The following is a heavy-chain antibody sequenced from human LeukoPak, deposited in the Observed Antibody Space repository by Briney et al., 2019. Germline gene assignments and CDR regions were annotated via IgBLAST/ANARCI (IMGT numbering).Heavy chain of an antibody. Sequence: PGGSLRLSCAASGFTFSSYAMSWVRQAPGKGLEWVSAISGSGGSTYYADSVKGRFTISRDNSKNTLYLQMNSLRAEDTAVYYCARGILSSWIQLWPRYFDYWGQGTLVTVSS. CDR2: ISGSGGST. D-gene: IGHD5-18*01. V-gene: IGHV3-23*01. CDR3: ARGILSSWIQLWPRYFDY. CDR1: GFTFSSYA. J-gene: IGHJ4*02.